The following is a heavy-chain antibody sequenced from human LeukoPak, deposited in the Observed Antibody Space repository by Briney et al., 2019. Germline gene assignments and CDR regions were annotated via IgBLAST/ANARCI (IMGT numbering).Heavy chain of an antibody. CDR3: AREADGTGESSLDY. J-gene: IGHJ4*02. V-gene: IGHV4-59*01. CDR1: GGSISSYY. Sequence: SSETLSLTCTVSGGSISSYYWSWIRQPPGKGLEWIGYIYYSGSTNYNPSLKSRVTISVDTSKNQFSLKLSSVTAAHTAVYYCAREADGTGESSLDYWGQGTLVTVSS. CDR2: IYYSGST. D-gene: IGHD7-27*01.